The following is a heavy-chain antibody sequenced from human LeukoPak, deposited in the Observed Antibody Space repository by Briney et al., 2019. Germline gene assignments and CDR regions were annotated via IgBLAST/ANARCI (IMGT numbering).Heavy chain of an antibody. D-gene: IGHD3-3*01. CDR3: ATLRYDFWSGYNNWFDP. Sequence: ASVKVSCKASGGTFSSYAISWVRQAPGQGLEWMGRIIPILGIANYAQKFQGRVTMTEDTSTDTAYMELSSLRSEDTAVYYCATLRYDFWSGYNNWFDPWGQGTLVTVSS. J-gene: IGHJ5*02. V-gene: IGHV1-69*04. CDR2: IIPILGIA. CDR1: GGTFSSYA.